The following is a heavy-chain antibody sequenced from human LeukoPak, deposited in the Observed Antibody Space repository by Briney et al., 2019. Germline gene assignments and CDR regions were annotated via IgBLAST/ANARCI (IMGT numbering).Heavy chain of an antibody. CDR1: GGSISSSNYY. J-gene: IGHJ3*02. CDR2: IYTSEST. V-gene: IGHV4-61*02. Sequence: PSQTLSLTCSVSGGSISSSNYYWSWIRQPAGKGLEWIGRIYTSESTNYNPSLKSRVTIPVDTSRNQFSLKLSSVTAADTAVYYCATMRDFGVIIMAFDIWGQGTMVTVSS. CDR3: ATMRDFGVIIMAFDI. D-gene: IGHD3-3*01.